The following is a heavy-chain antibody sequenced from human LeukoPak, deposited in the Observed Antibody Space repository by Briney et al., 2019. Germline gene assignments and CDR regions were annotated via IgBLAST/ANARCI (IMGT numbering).Heavy chain of an antibody. D-gene: IGHD3-10*01. Sequence: LSETLSLTCTVSGGSISSSSYYWGWIRQPPGQGLEWIGGIYYSGSTYYNPSLKSRVTISVDTSKNQFSLKLSSVTAADTAVYYCARRTTGLWFGALYPYYMDVWGKGTTVTISS. CDR2: IYYSGST. CDR3: ARRTTGLWFGALYPYYMDV. J-gene: IGHJ6*03. CDR1: GGSISSSSYY. V-gene: IGHV4-39*07.